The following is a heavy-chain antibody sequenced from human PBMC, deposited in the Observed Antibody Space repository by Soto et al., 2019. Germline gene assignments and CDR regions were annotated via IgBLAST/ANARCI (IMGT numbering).Heavy chain of an antibody. D-gene: IGHD3-3*01. CDR1: GGSLSDYF. CDR3: ARHHLPTYYDFWSGYLVS. Sequence: PSETLSLTCVVSGGSLSDYFWSWIRQPPGMALEWIGEINHLGSINYNPSLKSRVTMSVDTSKNQFSLKLNSVIAADTAAYYCARHHLPTYYDFWSGYLVSWGQGSLVT. V-gene: IGHV4-34*01. J-gene: IGHJ5*01. CDR2: INHLGSI.